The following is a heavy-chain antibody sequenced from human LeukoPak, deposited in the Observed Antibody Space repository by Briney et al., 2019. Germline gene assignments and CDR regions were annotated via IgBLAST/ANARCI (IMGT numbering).Heavy chain of an antibody. J-gene: IGHJ4*02. CDR3: AKNRGSGSYNDY. V-gene: IGHV3-7*01. CDR2: IKQDGSEK. CDR1: GFTFSTYW. Sequence: GGSLRLSCAASGFTFSTYWMTWVRQGPGKGLEWVANIKQDGSEKNYVDSVKGRFSISRDNAENSLYLQMNSLRAEDTAVYYCAKNRGSGSYNDYWGQGTLVTVSS. D-gene: IGHD3-10*01.